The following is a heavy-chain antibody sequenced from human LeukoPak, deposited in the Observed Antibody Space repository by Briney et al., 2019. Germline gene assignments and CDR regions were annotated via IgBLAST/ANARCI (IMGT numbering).Heavy chain of an antibody. V-gene: IGHV4-39*01. D-gene: IGHD3-22*01. CDR1: GDSITGSSYY. CDR3: ARQYYDSTGYYYFDY. Sequence: SETLSLTCTVSGDSITGSSYYWGWIRQPPGKGLEWIGSMYYSGSTYSNPSLKSRVTISADTSKNQFTLKLKSVTAADTAVYYCARQYYDSTGYYYFDYWGQGTLVTVSS. J-gene: IGHJ4*02. CDR2: MYYSGST.